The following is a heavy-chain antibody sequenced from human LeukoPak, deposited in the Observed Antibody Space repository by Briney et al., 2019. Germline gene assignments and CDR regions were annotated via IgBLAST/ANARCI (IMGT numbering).Heavy chain of an antibody. V-gene: IGHV3-21*01. CDR1: GFTLSSYN. J-gene: IGHJ6*03. CDR2: ISYRSSDI. CDR3: ARVYSSSWYSGYLYMDV. Sequence: GGSLRLSCAASGFTLSSYNMKWVRQAPGKGLEWVSSISYRSSDIEYADSVKGRFTIFRDNAKQSLYLQMSSPRAEDTAVYYCARVYSSSWYSGYLYMDVWGKGTTVTVSS. D-gene: IGHD6-13*01.